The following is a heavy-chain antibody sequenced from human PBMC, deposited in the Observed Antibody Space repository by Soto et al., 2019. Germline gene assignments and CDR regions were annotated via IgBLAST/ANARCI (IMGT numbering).Heavy chain of an antibody. CDR1: GFIYSSHG. CDR2: VWSDGNNK. Sequence: QVQLVESGGGVDQPGRSLRLSCAASGFIYSSHGMYWVRQAPGKGLEWVAAVWSDGNNKYYIDSVKGRFTISRDNSKNSLYLQMNTLRTEDTAVYYCARKGPWVFDYWGQGTLVTVSS. D-gene: IGHD1-26*01. CDR3: ARKGPWVFDY. V-gene: IGHV3-33*01. J-gene: IGHJ4*02.